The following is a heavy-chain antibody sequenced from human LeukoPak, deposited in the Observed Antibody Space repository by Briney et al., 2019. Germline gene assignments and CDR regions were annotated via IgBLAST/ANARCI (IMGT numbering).Heavy chain of an antibody. CDR1: GGSISSSIYY. CDR2: IYYSGST. Sequence: KPSETLSLTCTVSGGSISSSIYYWGWIRQPPGKGLEWIGSIYYSGSTYYNPSLKSRVTISVDTSKNQFSLKLSSVTAADTAVYYCARGSRSSGYYYPSFFGTYFDYWGQGTLVTVSS. CDR3: ARGSRSSGYYYPSFFGTYFDY. D-gene: IGHD3-22*01. V-gene: IGHV4-39*07. J-gene: IGHJ4*02.